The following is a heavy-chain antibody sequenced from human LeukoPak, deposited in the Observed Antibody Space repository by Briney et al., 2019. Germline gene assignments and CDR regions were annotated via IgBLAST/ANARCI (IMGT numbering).Heavy chain of an antibody. Sequence: ASVKVSCKASGYTFTSYYIHWVRQAPGQGLEWMGIINPSGGSTSYAQKFQGRVTMTRDTSTSTVYMELSSLGSEDTAVYYRARDLEFGLVYFDYWGQGTLVTVSS. J-gene: IGHJ4*02. CDR3: ARDLEFGLVYFDY. D-gene: IGHD3-3*01. CDR2: INPSGGST. CDR1: GYTFTSYY. V-gene: IGHV1-46*01.